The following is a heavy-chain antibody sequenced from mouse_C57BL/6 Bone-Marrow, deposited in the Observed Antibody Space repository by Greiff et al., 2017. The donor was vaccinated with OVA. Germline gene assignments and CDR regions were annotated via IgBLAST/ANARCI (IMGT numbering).Heavy chain of an antibody. V-gene: IGHV10-1*01. CDR1: GFSFNTYA. D-gene: IGHD1-1*01. J-gene: IGHJ4*01. CDR2: IRSKSNNYAT. Sequence: EAGGGLVQPKGSLKLSCAASGFSFNTYAMNWVRQAPGKGLEWVARIRSKSNNYATYYADSVKDRFTISRDDSESMLYLQMNNLKTEDTAMYYCVRPVATRSAMDYWGQGTSVTVSS. CDR3: VRPVATRSAMDY.